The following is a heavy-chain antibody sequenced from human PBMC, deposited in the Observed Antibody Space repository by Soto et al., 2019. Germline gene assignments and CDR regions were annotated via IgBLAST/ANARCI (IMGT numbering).Heavy chain of an antibody. J-gene: IGHJ4*02. CDR1: GFTFISYA. Sequence: GGSLRLSCAASGFTFISYAMHWVLQAPGKGLEWVAVISYDGSIKYYADSVKGRFTISRDNSKSTLYMQLNSLRVEDTAVYYCARTMAVTGPYYFDSWGQGTLVTVSS. D-gene: IGHD6-19*01. V-gene: IGHV3-30-3*01. CDR2: ISYDGSIK. CDR3: ARTMAVTGPYYFDS.